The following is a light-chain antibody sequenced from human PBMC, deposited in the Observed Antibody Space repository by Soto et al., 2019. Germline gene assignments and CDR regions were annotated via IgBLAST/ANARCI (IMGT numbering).Light chain of an antibody. CDR2: ASS. CDR1: QGISYY. V-gene: IGKV1-16*02. Sequence: DIQMTPSPSSLSASVGDRVTITCRASQGISYYLAWFQHKPGRAPKSLIYASSILQSGVPSKFVGSGSGTDFSLTISSLQPEDFATYYCQQYYTYPWTFGQGTKVEIK. CDR3: QQYYTYPWT. J-gene: IGKJ1*01.